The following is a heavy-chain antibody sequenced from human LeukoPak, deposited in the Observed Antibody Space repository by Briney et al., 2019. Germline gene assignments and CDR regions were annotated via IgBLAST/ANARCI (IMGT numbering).Heavy chain of an antibody. CDR2: IYASGST. CDR3: ARRATMLAGGYFDY. D-gene: IGHD5-12*01. Sequence: SETLSLTCTVSGGSISSYYWSWIRQPPGKGLEWIGYIYASGSTTYNPSLKSRVTISIDTSKNQFSLKLSSVTAADTAVHYCARRATMLAGGYFDYWGQGTLVSVSS. CDR1: GGSISSYY. V-gene: IGHV4-4*09. J-gene: IGHJ4*02.